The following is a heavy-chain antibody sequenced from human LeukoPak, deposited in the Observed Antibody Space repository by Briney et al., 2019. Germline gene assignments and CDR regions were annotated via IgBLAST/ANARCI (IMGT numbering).Heavy chain of an antibody. J-gene: IGHJ6*02. CDR1: GFTFSSYA. CDR2: ISGSGGST. D-gene: IGHD2-21*02. V-gene: IGHV3-23*01. Sequence: RPGGSLRLSCAASGFTFSSYAMSWVRQAPGKGLEWVSAISGSGGSTYYADSVKGRFTISRDNSKNTLYLQVNSLRAEDTAVYYCAKYCGGDCYLLNGMDVWGQGTTVTVSS. CDR3: AKYCGGDCYLLNGMDV.